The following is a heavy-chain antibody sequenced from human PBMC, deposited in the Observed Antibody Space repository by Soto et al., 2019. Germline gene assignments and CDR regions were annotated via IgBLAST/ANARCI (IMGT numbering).Heavy chain of an antibody. CDR1: GYSITSNY. J-gene: IGHJ6*02. CDR3: ATGKWAPLQLEWYYYYGMYV. D-gene: IGHD1-26*01. V-gene: IGHV1-46*03. CDR2: INPSGGST. Sequence: ASVKVFFKAFGYSITSNYLHLLRQAPGQGLEWMGIINPSGGSTSYAQKFQGRVTMTRDTSTSTVYMELSSLRSEDTAIYYCATGKWAPLQLEWYYYYGMYVWGQ.